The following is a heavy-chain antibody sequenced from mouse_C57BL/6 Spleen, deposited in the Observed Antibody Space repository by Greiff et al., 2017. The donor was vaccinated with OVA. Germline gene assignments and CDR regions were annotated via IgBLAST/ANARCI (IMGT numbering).Heavy chain of an antibody. V-gene: IGHV1-5*01. J-gene: IGHJ1*03. CDR1: CYTFTSYW. Sequence: VQLPQSGTVLARPWASVKMSFKTSCYTFTSYWMSWGKQRPRQGPRGIGAFFPGNSDTSYNQKFKGKAKLTAVTSASTAYMELSSLTNEDSAVYDCTREGGSSYWYFDVWGTGTTVTVSS. CDR2: FFPGNSDT. CDR3: TREGGSSYWYFDV. D-gene: IGHD1-1*01.